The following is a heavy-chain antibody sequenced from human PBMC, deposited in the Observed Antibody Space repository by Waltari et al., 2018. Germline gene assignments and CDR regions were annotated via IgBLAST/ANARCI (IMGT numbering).Heavy chain of an antibody. CDR3: ARSSTEVATSRGGDNWFDR. V-gene: IGHV4-4*07. CDR2: IHSSGST. D-gene: IGHD6-13*01. J-gene: IGHJ5*02. Sequence: QVQLQESGPGLVKPSETLSLTCTVSGASISTYYWNWIRQSAGMGLEWIGRIHSSGSTFSYPSLTIRFTLSMDTSKNPFPLPLSLVTAADSSVYYCARSSTEVATSRGGDNWFDRWGLGTLVTVSS. CDR1: GASISTYY.